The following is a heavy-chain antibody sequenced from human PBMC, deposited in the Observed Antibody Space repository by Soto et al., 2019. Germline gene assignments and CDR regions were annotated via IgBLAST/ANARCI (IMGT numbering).Heavy chain of an antibody. D-gene: IGHD5-12*01. CDR2: IYYSGST. CDR3: ARDQREKRWLQFYRPRAFDI. V-gene: IGHV4-59*01. Sequence: SETLSLTFTVSGGSISSYYWSWIRQPPGKGLEWIGYIYYSGSTNYNPSLKSRVTISVDTSKNQFSLKLSSVTAADTAVYYCARDQREKRWLQFYRPRAFDIWGQGTMVTVSS. J-gene: IGHJ3*02. CDR1: GGSISSYY.